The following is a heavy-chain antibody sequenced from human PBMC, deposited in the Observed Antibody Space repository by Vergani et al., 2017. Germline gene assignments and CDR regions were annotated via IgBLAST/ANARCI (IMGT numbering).Heavy chain of an antibody. V-gene: IGHV3-21*04. D-gene: IGHD6-13*01. Sequence: EVQLVESGGGLVKPGGSLRLSCAASGFTFSSYSMNWVRQAPGKGLEWVSSISSSSSYIYYADSVKGRFTISRDNAKNSLYLQMNSLRAEDTALYHCARNIAAAGKMAFDIWGQGTMVTVSS. CDR1: GFTFSSYS. CDR2: ISSSSSYI. CDR3: ARNIAAAGKMAFDI. J-gene: IGHJ3*02.